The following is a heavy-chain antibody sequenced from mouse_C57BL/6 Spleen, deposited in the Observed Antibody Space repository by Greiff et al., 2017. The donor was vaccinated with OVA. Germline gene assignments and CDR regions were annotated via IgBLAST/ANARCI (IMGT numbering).Heavy chain of an antibody. V-gene: IGHV1-81*01. J-gene: IGHJ4*01. CDR3: ASPPYAMDY. Sequence: QVQLKESGAELARPGASVKLSCKASGYTFTSYGISWVKQRTGQGLEWIGEIYPRSGNTYYNEKFKGKATLTADKSSSTAYMELRSLTSEDSAVCFCASPPYAMDYWGQGTSVTVSS. CDR1: GYTFTSYG. CDR2: IYPRSGNT.